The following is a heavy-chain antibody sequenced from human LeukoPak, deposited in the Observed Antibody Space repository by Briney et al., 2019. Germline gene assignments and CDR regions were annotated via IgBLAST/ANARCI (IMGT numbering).Heavy chain of an antibody. CDR3: ARPWDV. J-gene: IGHJ6*02. CDR1: GFTFSNHA. V-gene: IGHV3-74*03. CDR2: IRSDGSRT. Sequence: PGSSLRLSCAASGFTFSNHAMHCVRQAPGKGLVWVASIRSDGSRTKYADSVKGRFTISRDNVKKTLYLQMNALTADDTAVYYCARPWDVWGQGTAVTVSS.